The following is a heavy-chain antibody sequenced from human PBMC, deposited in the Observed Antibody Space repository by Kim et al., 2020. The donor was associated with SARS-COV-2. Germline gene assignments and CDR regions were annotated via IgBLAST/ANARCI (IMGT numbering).Heavy chain of an antibody. CDR2: IYYSGST. CDR1: GGSISSSSYY. V-gene: IGHV4-39*01. CDR3: ARPAFMVRGVSRYFDL. J-gene: IGHJ2*01. Sequence: SETLSLTCTVSGGSISSSSYYWGWIRQPPGKGLEWIGSIYYSGSTYYNPSLKSRVTISVDTSKNQFSLKLSSVTAADTAVYYCARPAFMVRGVSRYFDLWGRGTLVTVSS. D-gene: IGHD3-10*01.